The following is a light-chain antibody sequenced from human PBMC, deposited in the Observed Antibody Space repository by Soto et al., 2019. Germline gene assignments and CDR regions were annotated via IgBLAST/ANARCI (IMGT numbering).Light chain of an antibody. CDR3: QQRTNWRIT. CDR2: DTS. CDR1: QSVSSS. J-gene: IGKJ5*01. Sequence: EIGLTQSPATLSLSPGERATLSCRASQSVSSSLAWYQQKPGQAPRLLIYDTSNRATDIPPRFSGSGSGTDFTLTISSLEPEDFAVYYCQQRTNWRITFGQGTRLDIK. V-gene: IGKV3-11*01.